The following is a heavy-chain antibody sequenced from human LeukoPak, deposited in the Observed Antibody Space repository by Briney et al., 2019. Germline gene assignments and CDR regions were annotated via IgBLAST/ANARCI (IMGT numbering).Heavy chain of an antibody. Sequence: SETLSLTCAVSGVSFSGTYWCWGRRQPPGQGLEWIGEISLSGQTNYNPSLNGRVTMSLENTSNQLYPQRMSVSAADTATYYCSKESGRFCPFGYWGQGTLVIVSS. CDR2: ISLSGQT. CDR3: SKESGRFCPFGY. CDR1: GVSFSGTYW. J-gene: IGHJ4*02. D-gene: IGHD1-26*01. V-gene: IGHV4/OR15-8*02.